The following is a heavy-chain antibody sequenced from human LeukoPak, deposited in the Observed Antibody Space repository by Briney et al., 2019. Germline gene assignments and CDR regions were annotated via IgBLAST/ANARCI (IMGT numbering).Heavy chain of an antibody. D-gene: IGHD7-27*01. CDR2: MNPSSGNT. CDR3: AGGEKTKQPLGY. CDR1: GYTFTNYD. V-gene: IGHV1-8*01. J-gene: IGHJ4*02. Sequence: ASLKLSCKASGYTFTNYDINWVRQATGQGLEWMAWMNPSSGNTAYAQQFQGRITLTRTTSINTAYMELSSLASADTAVYYCAGGEKTKQPLGYWGQGTLVTVSS.